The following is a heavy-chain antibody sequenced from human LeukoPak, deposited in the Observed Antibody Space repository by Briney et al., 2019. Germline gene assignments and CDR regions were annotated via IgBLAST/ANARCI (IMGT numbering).Heavy chain of an antibody. CDR3: ARESRRRETTVVTPNYFDY. J-gene: IGHJ4*02. V-gene: IGHV1-69*13. CDR2: IIPIFGTA. Sequence: SVKVSCKASGGTFSSYAISWVRQAPGQGLEWMGGIIPIFGTANYAQKFQGRVTITADESTSTAYMELSSLRSEDPAVYYCARESRRRETTVVTPNYFDYWGQGTLVTVSS. D-gene: IGHD4-23*01. CDR1: GGTFSSYA.